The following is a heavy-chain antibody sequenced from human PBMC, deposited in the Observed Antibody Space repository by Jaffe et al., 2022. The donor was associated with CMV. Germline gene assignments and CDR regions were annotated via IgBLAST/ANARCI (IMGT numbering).Heavy chain of an antibody. CDR1: GFTFDDYG. D-gene: IGHD4-17*01. CDR2: INWNGGST. V-gene: IGHV3-20*01. CDR3: ARAYYGGKHYYYYGMDV. Sequence: EVQLVESGGGVVRPGGSLRLSCAASGFTFDDYGMSWVRQAPGKGLEWVSGINWNGGSTGYADSVKGRFTISRDNAKNSLYLQMNSLRAEDTALYHCARAYYGGKHYYYYGMDVWGQGTTVTVSS. J-gene: IGHJ6*02.